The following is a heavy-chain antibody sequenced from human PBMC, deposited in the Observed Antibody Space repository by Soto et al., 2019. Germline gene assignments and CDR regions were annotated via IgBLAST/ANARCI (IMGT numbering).Heavy chain of an antibody. CDR2: IYSGGSR. V-gene: IGHV3-66*01. J-gene: IGHJ5*02. Sequence: EVQLVESGGGLVQPGGSLRLSCAASGFTVSSNYMSWVRQAPGKGLEWVSVIYSGGSRYYADSVKDRLTIPRDNSKNTLYLQMNSLRAEDTAVYYCARDSALDPWRQGTLVTVSS. CDR3: ARDSALDP. CDR1: GFTVSSNY.